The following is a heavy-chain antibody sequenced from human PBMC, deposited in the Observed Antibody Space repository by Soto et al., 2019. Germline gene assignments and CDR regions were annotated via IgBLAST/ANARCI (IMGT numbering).Heavy chain of an antibody. D-gene: IGHD3-9*01. CDR1: GFTFSSYA. Sequence: PGGSLRLSCAASGFTFSSYAMSWVRQAPGKGLEWVSAISGSGGSTYYADSVKGRFTISRDNSKNTLYLQMNSLRAEDTAVYYCAKDRSVSFPSYDILTGWQNLWGQGTLVTVSS. J-gene: IGHJ4*02. CDR2: ISGSGGST. CDR3: AKDRSVSFPSYDILTGWQNL. V-gene: IGHV3-23*01.